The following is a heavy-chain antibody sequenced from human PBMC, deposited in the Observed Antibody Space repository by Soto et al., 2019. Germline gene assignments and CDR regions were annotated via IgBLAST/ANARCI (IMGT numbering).Heavy chain of an antibody. CDR1: GFSFSSYW. CDR3: SPSLDY. Sequence: GGSLRLSCAASGFSFSSYWMDWVRQAPGKGPEWVANINQDGSEKHYVASVKGRFTISRDNAKNSLYLQMSSLTAEDSALYYCSPSLDYWGQGALVTVSS. V-gene: IGHV3-7*01. J-gene: IGHJ4*02. CDR2: INQDGSEK.